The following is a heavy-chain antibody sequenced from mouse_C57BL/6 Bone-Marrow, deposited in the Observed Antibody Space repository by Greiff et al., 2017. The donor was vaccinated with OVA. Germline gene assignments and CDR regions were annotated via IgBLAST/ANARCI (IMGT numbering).Heavy chain of an antibody. CDR3: ASAVFAC. CDR1: GYTFTSYW. CDR2: IDPSDSYT. V-gene: IGHV1-50*01. J-gene: IGHJ3*01. Sequence: QVQLQQPGAELVKPGASVKLSCKASGYTFTSYWMQWVKQRPGQGLEWIGEIDPSDSYTNYNQKFKGKATLTVDTSSSTAYMQLNSLTSEDSAVYYGASAVFACGGQGTGITVSA.